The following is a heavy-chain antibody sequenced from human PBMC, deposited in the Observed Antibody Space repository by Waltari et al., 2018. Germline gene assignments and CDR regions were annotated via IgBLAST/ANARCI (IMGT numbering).Heavy chain of an antibody. D-gene: IGHD2-2*01. CDR3: AKDPAGKYCSSTSCRSIYYYYMDV. Sequence: QVQLVESGGGVVQPGRSLRLSCAASGFTFSSYGMHWVRQAPGKGLEWVAVISSDGSNKDYADSVKGRFTSSRDKSKNTLYLQMNSLRAEDTAVYYCAKDPAGKYCSSTSCRSIYYYYMDVWGKGTTVTISS. J-gene: IGHJ6*03. CDR2: ISSDGSNK. CDR1: GFTFSSYG. V-gene: IGHV3-30*18.